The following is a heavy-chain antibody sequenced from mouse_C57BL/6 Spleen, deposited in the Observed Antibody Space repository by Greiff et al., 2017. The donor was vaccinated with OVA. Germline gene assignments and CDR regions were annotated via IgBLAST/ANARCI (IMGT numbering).Heavy chain of an antibody. J-gene: IGHJ3*01. Sequence: VKLQESGAELVRPGTSVKVSCKASGYAFTNYLIEWVKQRPGQGLEWIGVINPGSGGTNYNEKFKGKATLTADKSSSTAYMQLSSLTSEDSAVYFCARDYGSRRGFAYWGQGTLVTVSA. CDR1: GYAFTNYL. CDR2: INPGSGGT. CDR3: ARDYGSRRGFAY. V-gene: IGHV1-54*01. D-gene: IGHD1-1*01.